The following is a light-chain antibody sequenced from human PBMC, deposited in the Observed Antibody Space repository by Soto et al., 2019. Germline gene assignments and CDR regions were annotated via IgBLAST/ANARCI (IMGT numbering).Light chain of an antibody. CDR2: AAS. CDR1: QSISTY. V-gene: IGKV1-39*01. Sequence: DIQMTQSPSSLSASVGDRVTITCRASQSISTYLNWYQQKPGKAPKLLIYAASSLQSGVPSRFSGSGSGADFTLTISSLQLGDFATHYCHQSYSIPTWTFGQGTKVEIK. J-gene: IGKJ1*01. CDR3: HQSYSIPTWT.